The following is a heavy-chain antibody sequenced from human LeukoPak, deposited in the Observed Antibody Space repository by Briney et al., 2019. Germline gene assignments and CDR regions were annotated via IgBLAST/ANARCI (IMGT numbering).Heavy chain of an antibody. V-gene: IGHV3-23*01. CDR1: GFTFSSYG. CDR2: ISPGGGPT. D-gene: IGHD5-12*01. CDR3: AKDGAWLRFDD. Sequence: GGSLRLSCPAAGFTFSSYGMNWVRQAPGKGLEWVSGISPGGGPTYYADSVRGRFSISRDDLKDTLYLQMKNLRAEDTAVYYCAKDGAWLRFDDWGQGILVTVSS. J-gene: IGHJ4*02.